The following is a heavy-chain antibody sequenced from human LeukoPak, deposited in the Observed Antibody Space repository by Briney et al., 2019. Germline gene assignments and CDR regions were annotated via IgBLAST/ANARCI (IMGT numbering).Heavy chain of an antibody. D-gene: IGHD4-11*01. CDR2: IKQDGGEK. Sequence: PGRSLRLSCAASGFTFSSYWMSWVRQAPGKGLEWVANIKQDGGEKYYVDSVKGRFTISRDNAKNSLYLQMNSLRAEDTAVYYCAKDYRRAEIAFDIWGQGTMVTVSS. CDR3: AKDYRRAEIAFDI. V-gene: IGHV3-7*01. J-gene: IGHJ3*02. CDR1: GFTFSSYW.